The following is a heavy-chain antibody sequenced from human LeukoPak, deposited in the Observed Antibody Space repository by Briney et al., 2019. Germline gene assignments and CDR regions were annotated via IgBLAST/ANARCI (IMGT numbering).Heavy chain of an antibody. D-gene: IGHD2-2*02. CDR2: ISAYNGNT. V-gene: IGHV1-18*01. CDR1: GSTFTSYG. J-gene: IGHJ6*03. CDR3: ARTAEGYCSSTSCYKILDYYYYMDV. Sequence: ASVTVSCTASGSTFTSYGISWVRQAPGQGIEWMGWISAYNGNTNYAQTLQGRVTMTTDTPTSTAYIEVRSLRSDDTAVYYCARTAEGYCSSTSCYKILDYYYYMDVWGKGTTVTVSS.